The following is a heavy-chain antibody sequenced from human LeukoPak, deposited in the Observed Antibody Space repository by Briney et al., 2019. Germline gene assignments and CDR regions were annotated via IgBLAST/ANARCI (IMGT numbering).Heavy chain of an antibody. Sequence: AGSLRLSCAASGFLISNYNRNWVRQAPGKGLEWISSISSSGSSIYYADSVKGRFTISNDNTKNSLFLEINRPRGENTAKYYCAKAHSSSWPGWYDPWGQGTLVTVSS. CDR3: AKAHSSSWPGWYDP. J-gene: IGHJ5*02. D-gene: IGHD6-13*01. CDR1: GFLISNYN. V-gene: IGHV3-21*01. CDR2: ISSSGSSI.